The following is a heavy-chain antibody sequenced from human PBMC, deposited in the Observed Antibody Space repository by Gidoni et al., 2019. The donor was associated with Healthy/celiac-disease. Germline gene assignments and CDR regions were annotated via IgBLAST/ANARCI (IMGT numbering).Heavy chain of an antibody. D-gene: IGHD3-22*01. Sequence: QITLKESGPTLVKPTQTLTLTCTFSGFSLSTSGVSVGWIRQPPGKALEWLALIYWDNGKHYSPSLMSRLTITKDTSKNQVVLTMTSMDPVDTGTYYCAQGGTSGYYSGFYGMDIWGQGTTVTVSS. CDR1: GFSLSTSGVS. J-gene: IGHJ6*02. CDR2: IYWDNGK. CDR3: AQGGTSGYYSGFYGMDI. V-gene: IGHV2-5*02.